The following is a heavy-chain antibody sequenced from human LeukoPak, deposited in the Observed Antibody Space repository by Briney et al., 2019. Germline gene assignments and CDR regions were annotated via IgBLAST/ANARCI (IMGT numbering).Heavy chain of an antibody. CDR1: GYTFTGYY. CDR2: INPNSGGT. D-gene: IGHD3-22*01. J-gene: IGHJ4*02. V-gene: IGHV1-2*02. CDR3: ARIEAGYYDSSDGY. Sequence: GASVKVSCTASGYTFTGYYMHWVRQAPGQGLEWMGWINPNSGGTNYAQKFQGRVTMTRDTSISTAYMELSRLRSDDTAVYYRARIEAGYYDSSDGYWGQGTLVTVSS.